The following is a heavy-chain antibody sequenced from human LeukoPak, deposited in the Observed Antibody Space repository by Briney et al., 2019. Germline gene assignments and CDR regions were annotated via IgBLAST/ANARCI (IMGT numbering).Heavy chain of an antibody. CDR3: ARGRDFYDSRGYFPI. CDR1: GGSFSGYY. CDR2: INHSGST. V-gene: IGHV4-34*01. J-gene: IGHJ4*02. Sequence: SETLSLTCAVSGGSFSGYYWSWIRQPPGKGLEWIGEINHSGSTNYNPSLKSRLTISRDTSKNQFSLKLRSVTPADTAVFYCARGRDFYDSRGYFPIWGQGILVTVSS. D-gene: IGHD3-22*01.